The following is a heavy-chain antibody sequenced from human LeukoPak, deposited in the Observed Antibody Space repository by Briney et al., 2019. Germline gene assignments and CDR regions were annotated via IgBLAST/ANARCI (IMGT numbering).Heavy chain of an antibody. Sequence: GGSLRLSCAASGFTFSSYAMHWVRQAPGKGLEWVAVISYDGSNKYYADSVKGRFTISRDNSKNTLYLQMNSLRAEDTAVYYCARGGYYDSSGYGNWSQGTLVTVSS. V-gene: IGHV3-30-3*01. J-gene: IGHJ4*02. CDR1: GFTFSSYA. D-gene: IGHD3-22*01. CDR3: ARGGYYDSSGYGN. CDR2: ISYDGSNK.